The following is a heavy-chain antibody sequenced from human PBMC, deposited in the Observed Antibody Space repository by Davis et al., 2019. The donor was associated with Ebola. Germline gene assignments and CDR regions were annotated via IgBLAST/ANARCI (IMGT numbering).Heavy chain of an antibody. Sequence: PGGSLRLSCAASGFTFSSYGMHWVRQAPGKGLEWVAVISYDGSNKYYADSVKGRFTISRDNSKNTLYLQMNSLKTEDTAVYYCTTLGGYSGYGTRDYWGQGTLVTVSS. CDR2: ISYDGSNK. CDR1: GFTFSSYG. D-gene: IGHD5-12*01. V-gene: IGHV3-30*03. CDR3: TTLGGYSGYGTRDY. J-gene: IGHJ4*02.